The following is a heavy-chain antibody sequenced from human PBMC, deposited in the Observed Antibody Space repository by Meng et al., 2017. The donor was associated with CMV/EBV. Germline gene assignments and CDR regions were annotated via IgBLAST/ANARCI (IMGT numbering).Heavy chain of an antibody. CDR1: GFTFSSYA. V-gene: IGHV3-30*18. CDR2: ISYDGSNK. CDR3: AKHAGSYYSYYYYYGMDV. Sequence: GESLKISCAASGFTFSSYAMRWVRQAPGKGLEWVAVISYDGSNKYYADSVKGRFTISRDNSKNTLYLQMNSLRAEDTAVYYCAKHAGSYYSYYYYYGMDVWGQGTTVTVSS. D-gene: IGHD1-26*01. J-gene: IGHJ6*02.